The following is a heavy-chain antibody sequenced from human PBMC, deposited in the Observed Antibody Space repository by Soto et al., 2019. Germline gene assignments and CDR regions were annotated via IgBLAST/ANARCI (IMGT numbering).Heavy chain of an antibody. V-gene: IGHV1-18*04. CDR3: ARLATYYDFWSGYQNYYGMDV. J-gene: IGHJ6*02. CDR1: GYTFTSYG. CDR2: ISAYNGNT. Sequence: QVQLVQSGAEVKKPGASVKVSCKASGYTFTSYGISWVRQAPGQGLEWMGWISAYNGNTNYARKLQGRVTMTTDTSTSTAYMELRSLRSDDTAVYYCARLATYYDFWSGYQNYYGMDVWGQGTTVTVSS. D-gene: IGHD3-3*01.